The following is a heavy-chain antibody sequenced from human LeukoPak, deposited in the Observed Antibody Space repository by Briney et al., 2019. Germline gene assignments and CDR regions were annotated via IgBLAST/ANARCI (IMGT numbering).Heavy chain of an antibody. V-gene: IGHV3-48*04. Sequence: GGSLRLSCATSGFTFSDYSMNWVRQAPGKGLEWVSYIDGAGDTIYYADSVKGPFTISRDNAKNSLYLQMNSLRAEDTAVYYCARGPVGYSYGPYYFDYWGQGTLVTVSS. J-gene: IGHJ4*02. CDR3: ARGPVGYSYGPYYFDY. CDR1: GFTFSDYS. CDR2: IDGAGDTI. D-gene: IGHD5-18*01.